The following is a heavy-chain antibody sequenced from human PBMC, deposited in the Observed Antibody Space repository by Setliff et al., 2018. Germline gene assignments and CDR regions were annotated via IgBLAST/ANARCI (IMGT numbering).Heavy chain of an antibody. J-gene: IGHJ3*01. CDR3: ARFGGSCSSSSCYASDL. CDR1: GYTFTNYG. CDR2: IITNTGKT. D-gene: IGHD2-2*01. V-gene: IGHV1-18*01. Sequence: AASVKVSCKASGYTFTNYGFTWVRQAPGQGLEWMGMIITNTGKTSYPKKFQGRVTMTTDTYTGTGYMELRSLTSDDTAVYFCARFGGSCSSSSCYASDLWGQGTMVTVSS.